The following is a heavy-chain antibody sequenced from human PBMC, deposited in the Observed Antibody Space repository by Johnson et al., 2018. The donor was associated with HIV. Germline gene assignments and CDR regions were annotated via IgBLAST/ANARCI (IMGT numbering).Heavy chain of an antibody. J-gene: IGHJ3*02. D-gene: IGHD5-12*01. CDR2: IRYDGSNK. Sequence: QVQLVESGGGVVQPGGSLRLPCAASGFTFSSYGMHWVRQAPGKGLEWVAFIRYDGSNKYYADSVKGRFTISRDNSKNTLYLQMNSLRAEDTAVYYLAKDDAYSGYGYDAFDIWGQGTMVTVSS. CDR1: GFTFSSYG. CDR3: AKDDAYSGYGYDAFDI. V-gene: IGHV3-30*02.